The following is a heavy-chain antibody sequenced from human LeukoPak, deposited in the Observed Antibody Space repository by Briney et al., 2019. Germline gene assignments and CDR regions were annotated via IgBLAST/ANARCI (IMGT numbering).Heavy chain of an antibody. CDR3: ARDQRRSFMITFGGVLFDY. Sequence: GASVKVSCKASGYTFTGYYMHWVRQAPGQGLEWMGWINPNSGGTNYAQKFQGRVTMTRDTSISTAYMELSRLRSDDTAVYYCARDQRRSFMITFGGVLFDYWGQGTLVTVSS. D-gene: IGHD3-16*01. V-gene: IGHV1-2*02. CDR2: INPNSGGT. CDR1: GYTFTGYY. J-gene: IGHJ4*02.